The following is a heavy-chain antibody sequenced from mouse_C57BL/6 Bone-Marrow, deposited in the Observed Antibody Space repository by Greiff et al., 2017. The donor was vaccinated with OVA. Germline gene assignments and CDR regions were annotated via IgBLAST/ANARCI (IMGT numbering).Heavy chain of an antibody. V-gene: IGHV1-26*01. D-gene: IGHD1-1*01. Sequence: EVQLQQSGPELVKPGASVKISCKASGYTFTDYYMNWVKQSHGKSLEWIGDINPNNGGTSYNQKFKGKATLTVDKSSSTAYMELRSLTSEDSAVYYCARGPYYYGSSPFDYWGQGTTLTVSS. CDR1: GYTFTDYY. J-gene: IGHJ2*01. CDR2: INPNNGGT. CDR3: ARGPYYYGSSPFDY.